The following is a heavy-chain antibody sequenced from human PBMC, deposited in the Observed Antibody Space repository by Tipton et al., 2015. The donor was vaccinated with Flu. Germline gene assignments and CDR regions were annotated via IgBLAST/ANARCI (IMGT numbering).Heavy chain of an antibody. CDR2: IKSDGRST. CDR1: GFTFSSYY. J-gene: IGHJ2*01. CDR3: ARDLGVPAHDWYFDL. V-gene: IGHV3-74*01. Sequence: SLRLSCAASGFTFSSYYMHWVRQAPGKGLVWVSRIKSDGRSTSYADSVKGRFTISRDIAKDTLYLQMNSLGAEDSAVYYCARDLGVPAHDWYFDLWGRSTLVTVSS. D-gene: IGHD2-2*01.